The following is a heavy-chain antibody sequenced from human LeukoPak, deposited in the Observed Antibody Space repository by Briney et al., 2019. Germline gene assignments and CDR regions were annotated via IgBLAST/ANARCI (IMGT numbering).Heavy chain of an antibody. Sequence: GGSLRLSCAASGFTFDDYAMHWVRQAPGKGLEWVSGISWNSGSIGYADSVKGRFTISRDNAKNSLYLLMNSLRAEDTALYYCAKDQGRYSYGDFDYWGQGTLVTVSS. D-gene: IGHD5-18*01. CDR1: GFTFDDYA. V-gene: IGHV3-9*01. J-gene: IGHJ4*02. CDR2: ISWNSGSI. CDR3: AKDQGRYSYGDFDY.